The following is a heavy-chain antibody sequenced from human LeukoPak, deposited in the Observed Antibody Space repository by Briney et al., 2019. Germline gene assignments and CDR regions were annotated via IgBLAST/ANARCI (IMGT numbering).Heavy chain of an antibody. J-gene: IGHJ6*02. CDR2: ISSSSSYI. Sequence: GGSLRLSCAASGFTFSSYSMNWVRQAPGKGLEWVSSISSSSSYIYYADSVKGRYTISRDNTKNSLYLQMNSLRAEDTAVYYCARGGPITMVRGVIWDYGMDVWGQGTTVTVSS. D-gene: IGHD3-10*01. CDR1: GFTFSSYS. CDR3: ARGGPITMVRGVIWDYGMDV. V-gene: IGHV3-21*01.